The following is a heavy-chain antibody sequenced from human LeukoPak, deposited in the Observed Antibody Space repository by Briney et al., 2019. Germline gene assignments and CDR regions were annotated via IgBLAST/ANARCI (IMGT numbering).Heavy chain of an antibody. CDR1: GFTFSSYS. Sequence: KPGGSLRLSCAASGFTFSSYSMNWVRPAPGGGLEWGSSISSSSSYIYPADSVKGRFTISRDNAKNSLYLQMNSLRAEDTAVYYCARLRSWNIAAAGYWGQGTLVTVSS. J-gene: IGHJ4*02. CDR3: ARLRSWNIAAAGY. V-gene: IGHV3-21*01. CDR2: ISSSSSYI. D-gene: IGHD6-13*01.